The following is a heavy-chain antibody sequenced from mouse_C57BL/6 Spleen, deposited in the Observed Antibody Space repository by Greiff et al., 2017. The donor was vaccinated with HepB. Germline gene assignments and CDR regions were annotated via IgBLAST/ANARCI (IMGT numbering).Heavy chain of an antibody. J-gene: IGHJ3*01. CDR1: GYTFTSYW. D-gene: IGHD2-5*01. CDR2: INPSSGYT. CDR3: ARGYSNFFPWFAY. V-gene: IGHV1-7*01. Sequence: QVQLQQSGAELAKPGASVKLSCKASGYTFTSYWMHWVKQRPGQGLEWIGYINPSSGYTKYNQKFKDKATLTADKSSSTAYMQLSSLTYEDSAVYYCARGYSNFFPWFAYWGQGTLVTVSA.